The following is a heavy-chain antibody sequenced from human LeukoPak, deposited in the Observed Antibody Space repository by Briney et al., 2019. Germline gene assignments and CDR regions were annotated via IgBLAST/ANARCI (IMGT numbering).Heavy chain of an antibody. D-gene: IGHD3-16*02. CDR1: GGSISSGSYY. CDR2: IYTSGST. CDR3: ARDFVISLGITWFDP. Sequence: SETLSLTCTVSGGSISSGSYYWSWIRQPAGKGLEWIGRIYTSGSTNYNPSLKSRVTISVDTSKNQFSLKLCSVTAADTAVYYCARDFVISLGITWFDPWGQGTLVTVSS. V-gene: IGHV4-61*02. J-gene: IGHJ5*02.